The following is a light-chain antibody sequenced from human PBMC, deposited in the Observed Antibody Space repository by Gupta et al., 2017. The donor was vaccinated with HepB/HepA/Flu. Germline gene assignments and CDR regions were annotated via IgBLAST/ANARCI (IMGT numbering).Light chain of an antibody. CDR3: QAWDSSTVV. J-gene: IGLJ2*01. Sequence: HELTQPPPVAVSPGKTDSITCTGDKLEDKYACWYQQKPGQSPVLVIYQDSKRPSGIPERFSGSNSGNTATLTISGTQAMDEADYYFQAWDSSTVVFGGGTKLTVL. CDR1: KLEDKY. CDR2: QDS. V-gene: IGLV3-1*01.